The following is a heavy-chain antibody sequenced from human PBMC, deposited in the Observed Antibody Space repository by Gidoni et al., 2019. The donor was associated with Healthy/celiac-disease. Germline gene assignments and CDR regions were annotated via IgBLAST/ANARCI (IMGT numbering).Heavy chain of an antibody. CDR3: AKDTIFGVVIRDYYFDY. J-gene: IGHJ4*02. CDR2: ISGSGCST. CDR1: GFTFSSYA. D-gene: IGHD3-3*01. Sequence: EVQLLESGGGLVQPGGSLRLSCAASGFTFSSYAMSWVRQAPGKGLEWVSAISGSGCSTYYADSVKGRFTISRDNSKNTLYLQMNSLRAEDTAVYYCAKDTIFGVVIRDYYFDYWGQGTLVTVSS. V-gene: IGHV3-23*01.